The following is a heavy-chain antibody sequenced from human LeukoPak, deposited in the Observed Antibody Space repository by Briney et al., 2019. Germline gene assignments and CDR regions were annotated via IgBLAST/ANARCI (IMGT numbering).Heavy chain of an antibody. CDR2: MNPNSGNT. Sequence: ASVKVSCKASGYTFTSYDINWVRQATGQGLEWMGWMNPNSGNTGYAQKFQGRVTMTRNTSISTAYMELSSLRSEDTAVYYCARDFGEYSSSQGPIDYWGQGTLVTVSS. D-gene: IGHD6-6*01. J-gene: IGHJ4*02. V-gene: IGHV1-8*01. CDR3: ARDFGEYSSSQGPIDY. CDR1: GYTFTSYD.